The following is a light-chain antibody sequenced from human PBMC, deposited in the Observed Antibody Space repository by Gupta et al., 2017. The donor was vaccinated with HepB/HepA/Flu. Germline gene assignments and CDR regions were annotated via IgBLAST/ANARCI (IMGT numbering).Light chain of an antibody. Sequence: SSVLTPPPSVSVAPGATARISCGGHNIGSKSVHWYQQKPGQAPVLLIYYDRERHSGFPERFSGSNSGTTATLTTSRVEAGDEADYYCQVWDSSSDNVVFGGGTKLTVL. CDR2: YDR. CDR3: QVWDSSSDNVV. V-gene: IGLV3-21*04. CDR1: NIGSKS. J-gene: IGLJ2*01.